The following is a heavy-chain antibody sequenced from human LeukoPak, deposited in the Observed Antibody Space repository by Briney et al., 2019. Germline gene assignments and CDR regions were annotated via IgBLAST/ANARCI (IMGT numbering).Heavy chain of an antibody. CDR3: SRDGDIVVVQAYYYYYMDV. CDR1: VYTFTVYY. J-gene: IGHJ6*03. D-gene: IGHD2-2*01. Sequence: ASVKVSCKASVYTFTVYYMHWVRQAPGQGLEGMGWINPKRCGTNYAQNPQGRGTMTRDTSISTVYTDLRRLRSDDTAVYYCSRDGDIVVVQAYYYYYMDVWGKGTTVTVSS. V-gene: IGHV1-2*02. CDR2: INPKRCGT.